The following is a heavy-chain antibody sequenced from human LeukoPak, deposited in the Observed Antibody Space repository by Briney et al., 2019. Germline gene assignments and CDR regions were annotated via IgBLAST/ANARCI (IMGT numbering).Heavy chain of an antibody. V-gene: IGHV3-23*01. Sequence: GGSLRLSCAGSGFTFRSYTMNWVRQAPGKGLEWVSAISGSGGSTYYADSVKGRFTISRDNSKNTLYLQMNSLRAEDTAVYYCAKDRTRGYSGYFDYWGQGTLVTVSS. CDR2: ISGSGGST. CDR1: GFTFRSYT. J-gene: IGHJ4*02. D-gene: IGHD5-12*01. CDR3: AKDRTRGYSGYFDY.